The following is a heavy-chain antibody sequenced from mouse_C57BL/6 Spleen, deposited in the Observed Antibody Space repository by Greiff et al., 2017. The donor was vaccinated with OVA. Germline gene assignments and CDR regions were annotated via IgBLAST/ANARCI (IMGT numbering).Heavy chain of an antibody. V-gene: IGHV1-61*01. CDR2: IYPSDSET. J-gene: IGHJ2*01. Sequence: VQLQQPGAELVRPGSSVKLSCKASGYTFTSYWMDWVKQRPGQGLEWIGNIYPSDSETHYNQKFKDKATLTVDKSSSTAYMQLSSLTSEDSAVYYCARWGDYYCSSYDFDYWGQGTTLTISS. CDR3: ARWGDYYCSSYDFDY. CDR1: GYTFTSYW. D-gene: IGHD1-1*01.